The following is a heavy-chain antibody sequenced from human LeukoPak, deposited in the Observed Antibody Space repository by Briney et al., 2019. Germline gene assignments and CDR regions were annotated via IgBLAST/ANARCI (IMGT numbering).Heavy chain of an antibody. Sequence: GGSLRLSCAASGFTVSSNYMSWVRQAPGKGLEWVSAISGSGGNTYYADSVKGRFTISRDNSKKTLYLQMNSLRAEDTAVYYCAKEMGFKIREVMLGFFDYWGQGTLVTVSS. V-gene: IGHV3-23*01. CDR3: AKEMGFKIREVMLGFFDY. D-gene: IGHD3-10*01. CDR2: ISGSGGNT. J-gene: IGHJ4*02. CDR1: GFTVSSNY.